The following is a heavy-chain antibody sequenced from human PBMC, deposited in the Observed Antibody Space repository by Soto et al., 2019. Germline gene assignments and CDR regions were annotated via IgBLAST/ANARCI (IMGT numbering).Heavy chain of an antibody. V-gene: IGHV3-23*01. CDR1: GFTFSSYA. D-gene: IGHD6-19*01. Sequence: LRLSCAASGFTFSSYAMNWVRQAPGKGLEWVSSISGSGDSTYYADSVKGRFTISRENSNSTLSLQMNSLRAEDTAVYYCAKGLYSSGYLVFDFWGQGILVTVSS. CDR3: AKGLYSSGYLVFDF. J-gene: IGHJ4*02. CDR2: ISGSGDST.